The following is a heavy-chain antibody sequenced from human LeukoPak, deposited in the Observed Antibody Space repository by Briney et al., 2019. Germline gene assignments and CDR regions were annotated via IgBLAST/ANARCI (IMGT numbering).Heavy chain of an antibody. D-gene: IGHD2-2*01. V-gene: IGHV3-30*02. Sequence: GGSLRLSCAASGFTFSSYGMHWVRQAPGKGLEWVAFIRYDGSNKYYADSVKGRFTISRDNSKNTLYLQMNSLRAEDTAVYYCAKDLGYCSSTSCWHWFDPWGQGTLVTVSS. CDR3: AKDLGYCSSTSCWHWFDP. CDR1: GFTFSSYG. J-gene: IGHJ5*02. CDR2: IRYDGSNK.